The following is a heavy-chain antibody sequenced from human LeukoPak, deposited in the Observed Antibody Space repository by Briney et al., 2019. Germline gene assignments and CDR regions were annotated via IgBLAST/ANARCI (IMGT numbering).Heavy chain of an antibody. CDR2: ISGSGGRT. V-gene: IGHV3-23*01. CDR1: GFTFSSYA. Sequence: GGSLRLSCAASGFTFSSYAMSWVRQAPGKGLEWVSGISGSGGRTYYAGSVKGRFTISRDNSKDTLYLQMNSLRAEDTAVYYCARGHQLLRAFDIWGQGTMVTVSS. CDR3: ARGHQLLRAFDI. D-gene: IGHD2-2*01. J-gene: IGHJ3*02.